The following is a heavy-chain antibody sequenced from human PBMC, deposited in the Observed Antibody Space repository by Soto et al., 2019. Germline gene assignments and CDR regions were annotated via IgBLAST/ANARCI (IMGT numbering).Heavy chain of an antibody. V-gene: IGHV3-30*04. CDR3: AKDRRVRNGYNLGFDY. CDR2: ISFDGRNK. CDR1: GFTFSHYA. J-gene: IGHJ4*02. Sequence: QEQLVESGGGVVQPGRSLRLSCAASGFTFSHYAMHWVRQAPGKGLQWVSSISFDGRNKYYVDSVKGRFTISRDNSKNTLFLEVDSLRVEDTAVYYCAKDRRVRNGYNLGFDYWGQGTLVTVSS. D-gene: IGHD5-12*01.